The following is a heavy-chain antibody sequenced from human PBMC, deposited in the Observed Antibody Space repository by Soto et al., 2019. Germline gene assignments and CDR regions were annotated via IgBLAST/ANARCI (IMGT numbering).Heavy chain of an antibody. J-gene: IGHJ6*02. CDR2: MNPNSGNT. Sequence: ASVKVSCKASGYTFTSYDINWVRQATGQGLEWMGWMNPNSGNTGYAQKFQGRVTMTRNTSISTAYMELSSLRSEDTAVYYCARCVAEQLVPGPYYYYGMDVWGQGTTVTVSS. D-gene: IGHD6-6*01. CDR1: GYTFTSYD. CDR3: ARCVAEQLVPGPYYYYGMDV. V-gene: IGHV1-8*01.